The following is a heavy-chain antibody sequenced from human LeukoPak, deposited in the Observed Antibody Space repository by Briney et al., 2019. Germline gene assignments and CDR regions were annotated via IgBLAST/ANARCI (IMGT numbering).Heavy chain of an antibody. CDR1: GYTFTGYY. V-gene: IGHV1-2*04. CDR2: INPNSGGT. Sequence: GASVKVSCKASGYTFTGYYMHWVRQAPGQGLEWMGWINPNSGGTNYAQKFQGWVTMTRDTSISTAYMELSRLRSDDTAVYYCAREPPGGDSYGPTGYFDYWGQGTLVTVSS. CDR3: AREPPGGDSYGPTGYFDY. J-gene: IGHJ4*02. D-gene: IGHD5-18*01.